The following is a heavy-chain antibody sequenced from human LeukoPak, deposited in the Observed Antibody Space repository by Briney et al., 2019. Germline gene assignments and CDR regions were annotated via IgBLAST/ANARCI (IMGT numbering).Heavy chain of an antibody. Sequence: GGSLRLSCAASGFTFSSYAMSWVRQAPGKGLEWVSAISGSGGSTYYADSVKGRFTISRDNSKNTLYLQMNSLRAEDTAVYYCARSRRRELLRTYFDYWGQGTLVTVSS. CDR3: ARSRRRELLRTYFDY. J-gene: IGHJ4*02. CDR1: GFTFSSYA. D-gene: IGHD1-26*01. CDR2: ISGSGGST. V-gene: IGHV3-23*01.